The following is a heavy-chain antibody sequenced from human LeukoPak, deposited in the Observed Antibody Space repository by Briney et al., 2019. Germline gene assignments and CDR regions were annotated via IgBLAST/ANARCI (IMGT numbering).Heavy chain of an antibody. D-gene: IGHD6-13*01. CDR2: ISGSGGST. V-gene: IGHV3-23*01. J-gene: IGHJ4*02. CDR3: AKSPLVAAAALYYFDY. Sequence: GGSLRLSCAASGFTFSSYAMSWVRQAPGKGLEWVSAISGSGGSTYYADSVEGRFTISRDNSKNTLYLQMNSLRAEDTAVYYCAKSPLVAAAALYYFDYWGQGTLVTVSS. CDR1: GFTFSSYA.